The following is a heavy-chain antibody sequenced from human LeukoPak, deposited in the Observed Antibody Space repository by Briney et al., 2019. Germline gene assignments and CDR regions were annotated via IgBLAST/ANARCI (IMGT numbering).Heavy chain of an antibody. CDR2: ITSSSSYI. D-gene: IGHD1-26*01. J-gene: IGHJ6*03. CDR1: GFTFSNFW. CDR3: ARDPYSGNYGDYYYYYMDV. Sequence: PGGSLRLSCAASGFTFSNFWMSWVRQAPGKGLEWVSSITSSSSYIYYADSVKGRFTISRDNAKSSLYLQMNSLRDEDTAVYYCARDPYSGNYGDYYYYYMDVWGKGTTVTISS. V-gene: IGHV3-21*01.